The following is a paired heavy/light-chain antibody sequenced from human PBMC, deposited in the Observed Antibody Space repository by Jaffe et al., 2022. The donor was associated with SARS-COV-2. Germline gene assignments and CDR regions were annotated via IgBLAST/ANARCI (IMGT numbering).Heavy chain of an antibody. CDR2: IYYSGST. J-gene: IGHJ4*02. V-gene: IGHV4-39*01. Sequence: QLQLQESGPGLVKPSETLSLTCTVSGGSISSSSYYWGWIRQPPGKGLEWIGSIYYSGSTYYNPSLKSRVTISVDTSKNQFSLKLSSVTAADTAVYYCRVGDYYDSWGFVTPGEIDYWGQGTLVTVSS. CDR3: RVGDYYDSWGFVTPGEIDY. D-gene: IGHD3-22*01. CDR1: GGSISSSSYY.
Light chain of an antibody. V-gene: IGKV1-16*02. J-gene: IGKJ1*01. Sequence: DIQMTQSPSSLSASVGDRVTITCRASQGISNYLAWFQQKPGKAPKSLIYAASSLQSGVPSKFSGSGSGTDFTLTISSLQPEDFATYYCQQYNSYPWTFGQGTKVEIK. CDR1: QGISNY. CDR2: AAS. CDR3: QQYNSYPWT.